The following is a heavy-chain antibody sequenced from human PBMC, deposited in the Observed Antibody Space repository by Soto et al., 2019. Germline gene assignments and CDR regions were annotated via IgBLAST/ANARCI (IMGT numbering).Heavy chain of an antibody. J-gene: IGHJ4*02. CDR3: ARDPWGDYYDSSGSIDY. D-gene: IGHD3-22*01. V-gene: IGHV3-30-3*01. CDR1: GFTFSSYA. CDR2: ISYDGSNK. Sequence: VQLVESGGGVVQPGRSLRLSCAASGFTFSSYAMHWVRQAPGKGLEWVAVISYDGSNKYYADSVKGRFTISRDNSKNTLYLQMNSLRAEDTAVYYCARDPWGDYYDSSGSIDYWGQGTLVTVSS.